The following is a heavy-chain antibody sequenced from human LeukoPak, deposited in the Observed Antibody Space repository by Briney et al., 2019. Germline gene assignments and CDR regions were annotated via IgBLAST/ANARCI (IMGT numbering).Heavy chain of an antibody. CDR1: GGSFSGHY. V-gene: IGHV4-59*11. J-gene: IGHJ6*03. CDR3: ARTTEAHSWRTRYYDYYMDV. Sequence: SETLSLTCAVSGGSFSGHYWNWIRQPPGKGLEWIGYIYYSGSTNYNPSLKSRVTISVDTSKNQFSLKLSSVTAADTAVYYCARTTEAHSWRTRYYDYYMDVWGKGTTVTVSS. CDR2: IYYSGST. D-gene: IGHD6-13*01.